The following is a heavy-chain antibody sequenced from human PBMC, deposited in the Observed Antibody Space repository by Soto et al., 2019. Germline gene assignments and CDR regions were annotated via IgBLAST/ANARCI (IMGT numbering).Heavy chain of an antibody. CDR1: GYTLTSFY. CDR2: IDPSAGST. CDR3: ARSPRPTGTTLYYFDS. V-gene: IGHV1-46*01. D-gene: IGHD1-1*01. Sequence: GASVKVSCKASGYTLTSFYMRWMRQAPGQGLEWMGVIDPSAGSTTYAQKFKGRVRMTRDTFTSTVFMELSSLRSEDTAVYYCARSPRPTGTTLYYFDSWGQRTLVTVSS. J-gene: IGHJ4*02.